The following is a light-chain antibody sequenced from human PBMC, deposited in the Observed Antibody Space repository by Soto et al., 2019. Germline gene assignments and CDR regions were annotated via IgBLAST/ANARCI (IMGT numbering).Light chain of an antibody. CDR2: EVT. V-gene: IGLV2-23*02. CDR3: CSYAGSSTHYV. CDR1: SSDVGSYNL. J-gene: IGLJ1*01. Sequence: QSALTQPASVSGSPGQSITISCTGTSSDVGSYNLVSWYQQHPGKAPKLMIFEVTKRPSGVSSRFSGSKSDNTASLTISGLLTEDEADYYCCSYAGSSTHYVFGTGTKVTVL.